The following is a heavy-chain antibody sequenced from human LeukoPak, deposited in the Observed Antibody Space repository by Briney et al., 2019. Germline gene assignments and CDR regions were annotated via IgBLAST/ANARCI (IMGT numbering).Heavy chain of an antibody. J-gene: IGHJ4*02. Sequence: PGGSLRLSCAASGFTFSSYSMSWVRQAPGKGLEWVSAISGSGGSTYYADSVKGRFTISRDNSKNTLYLQMNSLRAEDTAVYYCAKGLQLRFLEWLPFDYWGQGTLVTVSS. V-gene: IGHV3-23*01. D-gene: IGHD3-3*01. CDR2: ISGSGGST. CDR1: GFTFSSYS. CDR3: AKGLQLRFLEWLPFDY.